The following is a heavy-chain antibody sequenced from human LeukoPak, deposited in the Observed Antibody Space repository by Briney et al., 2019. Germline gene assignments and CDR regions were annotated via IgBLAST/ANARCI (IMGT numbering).Heavy chain of an antibody. CDR1: GGSISSYH. CDR2: IYTSGST. Sequence: SETLSLTCTVSGGSISSYHWSWIRQSPGKGLEWFGNIYTSGSTNYNPSLESRVTISVDTSKNQFSLKLTSVTAADTAVYYCARARYGSGGYFFDFWGQGTLVTVSS. J-gene: IGHJ4*02. V-gene: IGHV4-59*01. CDR3: ARARYGSGGYFFDF. D-gene: IGHD3-10*01.